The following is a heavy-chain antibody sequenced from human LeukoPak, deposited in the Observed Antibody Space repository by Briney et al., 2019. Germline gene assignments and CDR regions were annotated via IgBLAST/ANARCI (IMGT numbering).Heavy chain of an antibody. D-gene: IGHD6-19*01. CDR2: VFQTGRT. J-gene: IGHJ4*02. CDR1: GDSITNGGYS. CDR3: ARGVRSVAYFDS. V-gene: IGHV4-30-2*01. Sequence: SETLSLTCSVSGDSITNGGYSWNWIRHPPEKGLEYIGYVFQTGRTYYNPSVGGRVTISLDRSKNQFSLTLTSVSAADTAVYYCARGVRSVAYFDSWGQGALVIVSS.